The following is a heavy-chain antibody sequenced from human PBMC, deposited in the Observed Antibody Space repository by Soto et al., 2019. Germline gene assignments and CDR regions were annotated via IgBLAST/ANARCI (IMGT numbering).Heavy chain of an antibody. CDR3: ARDTVTTFEDDYYYYGMDV. Sequence: SETLSLTCTVSGGSVSSGSYYWSWIRQPPGKGLEWIGYIYYSGSTNYNPSLKSRVTISVDTSKNQFSLRLSSVTAADTAVYYCARDTVTTFEDDYYYYGMDVWGQGTTVTVSS. V-gene: IGHV4-61*01. D-gene: IGHD4-4*01. CDR1: GGSVSSGSYY. CDR2: IYYSGST. J-gene: IGHJ6*02.